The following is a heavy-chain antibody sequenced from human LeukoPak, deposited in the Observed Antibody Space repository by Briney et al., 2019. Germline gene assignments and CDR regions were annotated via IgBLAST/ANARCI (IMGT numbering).Heavy chain of an antibody. CDR1: GGSISSSNW. J-gene: IGHJ6*03. D-gene: IGHD2-2*01. Sequence: SGTLSLTCAVSGGSISSSNWWSWVRQPPGKGLEWIGEIYHSGSTNYNPSLKSRVTISVDTSKNQFSLKLSSVTAADTAVYYCARLTRYCSSTSCYASYYYYYYYMDVWGKGTTVTVSS. CDR2: IYHSGST. V-gene: IGHV4-4*02. CDR3: ARLTRYCSSTSCYASYYYYYYYMDV.